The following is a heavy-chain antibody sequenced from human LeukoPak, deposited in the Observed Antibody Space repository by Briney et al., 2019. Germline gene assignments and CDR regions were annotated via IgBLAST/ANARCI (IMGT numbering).Heavy chain of an antibody. CDR3: ARDHHGGYYDSSGYSFDY. V-gene: IGHV3-23*01. CDR2: ISGSGGST. J-gene: IGHJ4*02. D-gene: IGHD3-22*01. Sequence: GGSLRLSCAASGLTFSSYAMSWVRQAPGKGLEWVSGISGSGGSTYFADSVKGRFTISRDNAKNSLYLQMNSLRAEDTAVYYCARDHHGGYYDSSGYSFDYWGQGTLVTVSS. CDR1: GLTFSSYA.